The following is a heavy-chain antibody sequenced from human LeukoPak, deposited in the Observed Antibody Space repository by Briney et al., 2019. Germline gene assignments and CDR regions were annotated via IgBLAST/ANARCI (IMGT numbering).Heavy chain of an antibody. Sequence: PGGSLRLSCAASGFTFSSYSMNWVRQAPGKGLEWVSSISSSSSYIYYADSVKGRFTISRDNAKNSLYLQMNSLRAEDTAVYYCARVTGAPRYYYMGVWGKGTTVTVSS. CDR2: ISSSSSYI. CDR1: GFTFSSYS. V-gene: IGHV3-21*01. D-gene: IGHD3-10*01. CDR3: ARVTGAPRYYYMGV. J-gene: IGHJ6*03.